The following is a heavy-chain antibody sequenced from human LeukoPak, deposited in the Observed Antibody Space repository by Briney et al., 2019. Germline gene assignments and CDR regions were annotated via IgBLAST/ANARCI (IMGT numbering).Heavy chain of an antibody. CDR2: INPNSGGT. CDR1: GYTFTGYY. V-gene: IGHV1-2*02. Sequence: GASVKVSCKASGYTFTGYYMHWVRQAPGQGLEWMGWINPNSGGTKYAQKFQGRVTMTQDTSLSTAYMELSRLRSDDTAVYYCARGRNWNYVPYYYYYMDVWGKGTTVTVSS. CDR3: ARGRNWNYVPYYYYYMDV. J-gene: IGHJ6*03. D-gene: IGHD1-7*01.